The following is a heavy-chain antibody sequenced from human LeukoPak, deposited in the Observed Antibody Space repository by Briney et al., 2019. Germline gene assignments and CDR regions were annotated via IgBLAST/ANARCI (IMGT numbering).Heavy chain of an antibody. CDR1: GFTFSSYG. J-gene: IGHJ4*02. CDR3: SYSSSWYSLFDY. V-gene: IGHV3-30*02. CDR2: IRYDGSNK. Sequence: PGGSLRLSCAASGFTFSSYGMHWVRQAPGKGLEWVAFIRYDGSNKYYADSVKGRFTISRDNSKNTLYLQMNSLRAEDTAVYYCSYSSSWYSLFDYWCQGTLVTVSS. D-gene: IGHD6-13*01.